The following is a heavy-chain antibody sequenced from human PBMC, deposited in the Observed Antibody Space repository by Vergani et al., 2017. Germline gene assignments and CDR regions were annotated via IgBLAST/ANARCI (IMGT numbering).Heavy chain of an antibody. CDR3: ARRKVWFGELSPNFDY. CDR2: IYYSGST. Sequence: QVQLQESGPGLVKPSETLSLTCTVSGGSISSYYWSWIRQPPGKGLEWIGYIYYSGSTNYNPSLKSRVTISVDTSKNQFSLKLSSVTAADTAVYYCARRKVWFGELSPNFDYWGQGTLVTVSS. V-gene: IGHV4-59*01. CDR1: GGSISSYY. J-gene: IGHJ4*02. D-gene: IGHD3-10*01.